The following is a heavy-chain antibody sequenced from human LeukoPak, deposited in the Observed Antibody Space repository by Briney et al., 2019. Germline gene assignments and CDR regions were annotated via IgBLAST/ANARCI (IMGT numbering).Heavy chain of an antibody. CDR3: ARGTVTTWGGFDP. V-gene: IGHV4-30-2*01. CDR2: IYHSGST. CDR1: GGSISSGGYC. J-gene: IGHJ5*02. D-gene: IGHD4-11*01. Sequence: PSETLSLTCAVSGGSISSGGYCWSWVRQPPGKGLEWIGYIYHSGSTYNNPSRKSRVTISVNRSKNHFSLKLSSVTAADTAVYYCARGTVTTWGGFDPWGQGTLVTVSS.